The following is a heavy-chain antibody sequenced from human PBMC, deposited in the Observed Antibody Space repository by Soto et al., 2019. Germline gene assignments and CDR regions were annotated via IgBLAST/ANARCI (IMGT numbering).Heavy chain of an antibody. V-gene: IGHV3-48*03. Sequence: EGQLVESGGGLVQPGGSLRLSCAASGFTFSSFEMNWVRQAPGKGLECVSYISSGSTKYYADSVKGRFTISRDNAKNSLFLQMNSLRAEDTAVYYCAREGPADGLDIWGQGTMVTVSS. CDR2: ISSGSTK. J-gene: IGHJ3*02. CDR1: GFTFSSFE. CDR3: AREGPADGLDI.